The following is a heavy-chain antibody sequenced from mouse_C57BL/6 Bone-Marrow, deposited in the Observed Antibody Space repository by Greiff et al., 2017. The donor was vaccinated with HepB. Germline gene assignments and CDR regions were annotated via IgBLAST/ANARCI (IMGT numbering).Heavy chain of an antibody. J-gene: IGHJ4*01. CDR1: GYTFTSYW. D-gene: IGHD1-1*01. Sequence: QVQLQQPGAELVMPGASVKLSCKASGYTFTSYWMHWVKQRPGQGLEWIGEIDPSDSYTNSNQKFKGKSTLTVDTSSSTAYMQLSSLTSEDSAVYYCAREGIYYYGSTVYYYAMDYWGQGTSVTVSS. CDR3: AREGIYYYGSTVYYYAMDY. V-gene: IGHV1-69*01. CDR2: IDPSDSYT.